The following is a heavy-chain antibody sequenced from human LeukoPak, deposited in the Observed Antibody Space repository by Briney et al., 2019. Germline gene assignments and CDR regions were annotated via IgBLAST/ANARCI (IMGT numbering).Heavy chain of an antibody. Sequence: ASVKVSCKASGYTFTGYYMHWVRQAPGQGLEWMGWINPNSGGTNYVQKFQGRVTMTRDTSISTAYMELSRLRSDDTAVYYCARPRLSSSWYLDYWGQGTLVTVSS. J-gene: IGHJ4*02. D-gene: IGHD6-13*01. V-gene: IGHV1-2*02. CDR2: INPNSGGT. CDR1: GYTFTGYY. CDR3: ARPRLSSSWYLDY.